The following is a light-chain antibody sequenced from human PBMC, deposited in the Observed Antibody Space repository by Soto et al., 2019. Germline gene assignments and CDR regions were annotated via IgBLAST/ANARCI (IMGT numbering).Light chain of an antibody. CDR2: KIS. V-gene: IGKV2-30*01. CDR1: QVLVYMDGNTY. J-gene: IGKJ5*01. CDR3: MQGTHWPLT. Sequence: DVIMTQSPLCLRVSLGQAAPMSSMSSQVLVYMDGNTYLNWFHQRPGQSPRRLIYKISNRDSGVPDRFSGSGSGTYFTLQISRVEAEDVGIYYCMQGTHWPLTFGQGTRREIK.